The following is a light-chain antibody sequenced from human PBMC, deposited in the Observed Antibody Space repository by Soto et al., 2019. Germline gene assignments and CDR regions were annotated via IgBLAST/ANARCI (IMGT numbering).Light chain of an antibody. J-gene: IGKJ3*01. Sequence: EIVLTQSPGTLSLSPGERATLSCRASQSVSSSYLAWYQQKPGQPPRLLIYGASSRTTGIPGRFSGSGSGTDFTLTISRLEPDDFAVYYCQQYGRSPFTFGPGTKVDIK. V-gene: IGKV3-20*01. CDR3: QQYGRSPFT. CDR2: GAS. CDR1: QSVSSSY.